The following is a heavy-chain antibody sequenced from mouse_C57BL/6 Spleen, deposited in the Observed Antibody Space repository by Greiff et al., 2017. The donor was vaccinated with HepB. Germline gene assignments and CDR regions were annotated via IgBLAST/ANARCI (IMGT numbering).Heavy chain of an antibody. CDR2: INPNNGGT. Sequence: EVQLQQSGPELVKPGASVKISCKASGYTFTDYYMNWVKQSHGKSLEWIGDINPNNGGTSYNQKFKGKATLTVDKSSSTAYMELRSLTSEDSAVYYCARSYSNHFDYWGQGTTLTVSS. J-gene: IGHJ2*01. D-gene: IGHD2-5*01. CDR3: ARSYSNHFDY. V-gene: IGHV1-26*01. CDR1: GYTFTDYY.